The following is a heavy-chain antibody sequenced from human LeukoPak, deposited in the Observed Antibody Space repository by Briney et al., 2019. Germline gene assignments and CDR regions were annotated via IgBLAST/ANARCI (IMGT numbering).Heavy chain of an antibody. CDR1: GFSFSSYA. CDR3: ASTPLKIQPAA. D-gene: IGHD5-18*01. CDR2: ISGSGDRT. V-gene: IGHV3-23*01. J-gene: IGHJ4*02. Sequence: PGGSLRLSCAASGFSFSSYAMSWVRQAPGKGLEWVSDISGSGDRTDYADSVKGRFTISRDNTNNSVYLQMSSLRVEDTGVYYCASTPLKIQPAAWGQGTLVAVSS.